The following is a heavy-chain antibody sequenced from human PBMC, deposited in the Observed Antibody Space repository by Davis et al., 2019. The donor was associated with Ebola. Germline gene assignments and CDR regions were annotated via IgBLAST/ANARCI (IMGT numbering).Heavy chain of an antibody. CDR2: INHSGST. Sequence: PSETLSLTCAVYGGSFSGYYWSWIRQPPGKGLEWIGEINHSGSTNYNPSLKSRVTISVDTSKNQFSLKLSSVTAADTAVYYCARDQRGYSYGSYYYYGMDVWGQGTTVTVSS. J-gene: IGHJ6*02. CDR3: ARDQRGYSYGSYYYYGMDV. CDR1: GGSFSGYY. D-gene: IGHD5-18*01. V-gene: IGHV4-34*01.